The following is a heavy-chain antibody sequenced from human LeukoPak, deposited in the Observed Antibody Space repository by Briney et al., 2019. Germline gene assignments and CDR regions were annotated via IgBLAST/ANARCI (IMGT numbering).Heavy chain of an antibody. CDR1: GYSFTSYC. V-gene: IGHV5-51*01. CDR3: ARQDYHILTEFDY. Sequence: GESLKISCKGSGYSFTSYCIGWVRQMPGKGLEWMGIIYPGDSDTKYSPSFQGQVTISADKSISTAYLQWSSLKASDTAMYYCARQDYHILTEFDYWGQGTLVTVSS. CDR2: IYPGDSDT. J-gene: IGHJ4*02. D-gene: IGHD3-9*01.